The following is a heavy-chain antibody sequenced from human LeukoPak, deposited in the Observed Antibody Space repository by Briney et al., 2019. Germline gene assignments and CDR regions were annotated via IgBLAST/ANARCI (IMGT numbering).Heavy chain of an antibody. CDR1: GCTFSSHA. CDR3: ARDRTICVY. Sequence: GGSLRLSCAASGCTFSSHAMSWVRQAPGKGLEWVSAISGSGDNTYYADSVKGRFTTSRDNPKTPLHLQMNSLRAEDTAVYYSARDRTICVYWGQGTLVTVSS. CDR2: ISGSGDNT. D-gene: IGHD2-2*01. J-gene: IGHJ4*02. V-gene: IGHV3-23*01.